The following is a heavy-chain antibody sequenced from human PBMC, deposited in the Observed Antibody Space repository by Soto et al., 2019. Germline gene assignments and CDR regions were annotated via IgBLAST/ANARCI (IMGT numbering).Heavy chain of an antibody. CDR2: ISSTSSYI. CDR3: AREVDTALGNEATDI. J-gene: IGHJ3*02. Sequence: EVQLVESGGGLVKPGGSLRLSCAASGFTFTRYSMNWVRQAPGKGLEWVSSISSTSSYIYYADSLRGRFTISRENAKNSLLLQMHSLRAEDTAVYFCAREVDTALGNEATDIWGHGTMVTVSS. V-gene: IGHV3-21*06. D-gene: IGHD5-18*01. CDR1: GFTFTRYS.